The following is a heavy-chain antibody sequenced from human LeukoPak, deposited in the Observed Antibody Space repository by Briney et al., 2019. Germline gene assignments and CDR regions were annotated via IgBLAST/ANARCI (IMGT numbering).Heavy chain of an antibody. D-gene: IGHD3-16*02. Sequence: ASVKVSCKVSGYTLTELSMHWVRQAPGKGLEWMGGFDPEDGETIYAQKFQGRVTMTEDTSTDTAYMELSSLRSEDTAVYYCATAPPFMITFGGVIAGFFGYWGQGTLVTVSS. CDR1: GYTLTELS. CDR3: ATAPPFMITFGGVIAGFFGY. CDR2: FDPEDGET. J-gene: IGHJ4*02. V-gene: IGHV1-24*01.